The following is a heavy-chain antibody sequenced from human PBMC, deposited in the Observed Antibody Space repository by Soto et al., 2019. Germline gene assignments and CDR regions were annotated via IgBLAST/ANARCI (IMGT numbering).Heavy chain of an antibody. CDR1: GYTFTSYG. Sequence: ASVKVSCKASGYTFTSYGISWVRQAPGQGLEWMGWISAYNGNTNYAQKLQGRVTMTTDTSTSTAYMELRSLRSDDTAVYYCARDGLCSGGSCYSIYFDYWGQGTLVTVSS. CDR3: ARDGLCSGGSCYSIYFDY. CDR2: ISAYNGNT. D-gene: IGHD2-15*01. V-gene: IGHV1-18*04. J-gene: IGHJ4*02.